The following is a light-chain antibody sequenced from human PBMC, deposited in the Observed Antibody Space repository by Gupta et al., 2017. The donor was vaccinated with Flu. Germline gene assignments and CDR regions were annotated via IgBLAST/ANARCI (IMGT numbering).Light chain of an antibody. Sequence: SALTPPASVSGSPGQSITISCTGTSSKIGTYNYVSWYQQHPGTVPKLMIYEVSNRPSGVSNRFSGSKSGNTASLTISGLQAEDEADYYCSSYTTSSARVFGGGTKLTVL. J-gene: IGLJ3*02. V-gene: IGLV2-14*01. CDR2: EVS. CDR3: SSYTTSSARV. CDR1: SSKIGTYNY.